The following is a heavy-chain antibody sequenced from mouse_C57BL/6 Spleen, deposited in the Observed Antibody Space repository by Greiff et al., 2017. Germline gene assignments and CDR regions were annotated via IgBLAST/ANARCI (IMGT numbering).Heavy chain of an antibody. CDR3: ARHTHGAYDGYYYFDY. CDR2: ISSGGSYT. D-gene: IGHD2-3*01. Sequence: EVQRVESGGDLVKPGGSLKLSCAASGFTFSSYGMSWVRQTPDKRLEWVATISSGGSYTYYPDSVKGRFTISRDNAKNTLYLQMSSLKSEDTAMYYCARHTHGAYDGYYYFDYWGQGTTLTVSS. CDR1: GFTFSSYG. V-gene: IGHV5-6*01. J-gene: IGHJ2*01.